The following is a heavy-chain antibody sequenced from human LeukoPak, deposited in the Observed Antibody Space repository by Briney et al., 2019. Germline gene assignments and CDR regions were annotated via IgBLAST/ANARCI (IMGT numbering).Heavy chain of an antibody. V-gene: IGHV1-18*04. CDR3: ASRGLGSGGDQNYFDY. CDR1: GYTFTGYG. CDR2: ISAYNGNT. J-gene: IGHJ4*02. D-gene: IGHD2-21*02. Sequence: EASVKVSCKASGYTFTGYGISWVRQAPGQGLEWMGWISAYNGNTNYAQKLQGRVTMTTDTSTSTAYMELRSLRSDDTAVYYCASRGLGSGGDQNYFDYWGQGTLVTVSS.